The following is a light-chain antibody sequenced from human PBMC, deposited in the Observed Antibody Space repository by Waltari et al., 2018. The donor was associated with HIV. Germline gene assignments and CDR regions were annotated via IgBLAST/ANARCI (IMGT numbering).Light chain of an antibody. Sequence: QSPDSLAVSLGERATINCKSSQSVLYNSDNKNYLAWYQQKPGQPPNLLISWASTRESGVPDRFSGSGSGTDFTLTISSLQAEDVAIYYCQQYHTSWTFGQGTKVEIK. J-gene: IGKJ1*01. CDR2: WAS. CDR1: QSVLYNSDNKNY. CDR3: QQYHTSWT. V-gene: IGKV4-1*01.